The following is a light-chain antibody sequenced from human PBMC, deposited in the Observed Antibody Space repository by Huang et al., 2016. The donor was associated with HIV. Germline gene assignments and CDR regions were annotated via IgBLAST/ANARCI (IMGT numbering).Light chain of an antibody. CDR3: QQYYSYRT. Sequence: AIRMTQSPSSLSASTGDRVNITCRASQDINNFLAWYQQKPGKAPNLLIYAASILETGVPSRCSGSGSGTEFNLSISCLQSEDFATYYCQQYYSYRTFGQGTQVEIK. J-gene: IGKJ1*01. CDR2: AAS. CDR1: QDINNF. V-gene: IGKV1-8*01.